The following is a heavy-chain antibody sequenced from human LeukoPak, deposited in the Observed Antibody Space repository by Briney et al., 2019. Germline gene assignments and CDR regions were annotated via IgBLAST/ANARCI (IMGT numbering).Heavy chain of an antibody. CDR1: GFTLSSYE. J-gene: IGHJ4*02. CDR3: ARDPPVGSSLGY. D-gene: IGHD6-13*01. Sequence: GGSLRLSCAASGFTLSSYEMNWVRQAPGKGLEWVSYIGSSGSTIYYADSVKGRFTISRDNAKNSIYLQMDSLRAEDTAVYYCARDPPVGSSLGYWGQGTLVTVSS. V-gene: IGHV3-48*03. CDR2: IGSSGSTI.